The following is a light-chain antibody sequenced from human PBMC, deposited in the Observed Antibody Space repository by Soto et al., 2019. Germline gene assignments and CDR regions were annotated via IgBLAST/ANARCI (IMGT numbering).Light chain of an antibody. CDR1: QSVSSGY. CDR3: QQYGSSGT. V-gene: IGKV3-20*01. CDR2: GAS. Sequence: DIVLTQSPGTLYLSPGERATLSCRASQSVSSGYLAWYQQKPGQAPRLLIYGASNRATGIPDRFSGSGSGTDFTLTISRLEPEDFAVYYCQQYGSSGTFGQGTKVDI. J-gene: IGKJ1*01.